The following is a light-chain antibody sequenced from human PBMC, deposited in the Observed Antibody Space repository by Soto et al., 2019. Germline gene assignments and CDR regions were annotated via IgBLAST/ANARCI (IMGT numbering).Light chain of an antibody. Sequence: EIVLTQSPGTLSLSPGERATLSCRSSLNVNSYLAWYQQKPGQAPRLLIYDASNRAAGIPARFSGSGAGTDFTLTINSLQSEDFAIYYCQQYDNWPPITFGQGTRLEIK. CDR2: DAS. V-gene: IGKV3-11*01. J-gene: IGKJ5*01. CDR3: QQYDNWPPIT. CDR1: LNVNSY.